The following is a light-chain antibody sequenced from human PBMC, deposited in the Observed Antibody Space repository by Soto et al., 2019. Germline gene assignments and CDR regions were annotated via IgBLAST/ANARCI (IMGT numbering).Light chain of an antibody. J-gene: IGKJ5*01. CDR2: VAS. CDR1: QSISSY. CDR3: QQTYSTPRIT. V-gene: IGKV1-39*01. Sequence: DLQLTQSPSSLSASVGDRVTITCRASQSISSYLNWYQQKPGKATKLLIYVASSLHSGVPSRFSGSGSGTDFTHTISSLQPEDFATYSCQQTYSTPRITFGQGTRLEIK.